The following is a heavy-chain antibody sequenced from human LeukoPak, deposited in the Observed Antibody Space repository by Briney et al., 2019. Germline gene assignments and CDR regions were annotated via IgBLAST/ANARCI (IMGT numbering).Heavy chain of an antibody. J-gene: IGHJ4*02. CDR1: GGTFSSYA. CDR2: IIPIFGTA. V-gene: IGHV1-69*13. Sequence: ASVKVSCKASGGTFSSYAISWVRRAPGQGLEWMGGIIPIFGTANYAQKFQGRVTSTADESTSTAYMELSSLRSEDTAVYYCARDGGHRGYYFDYWGQGTLVTVSS. D-gene: IGHD4-23*01. CDR3: ARDGGHRGYYFDY.